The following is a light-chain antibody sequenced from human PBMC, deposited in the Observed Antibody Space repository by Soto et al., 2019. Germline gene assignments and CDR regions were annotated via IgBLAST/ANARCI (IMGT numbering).Light chain of an antibody. Sequence: EIVLTQSPGTLSLSPGEGATLSCRASQTVTVNSLAWYQQKPGQAPRLLIYAASRRATGIPDKFSGSGSGTDFTLTISRPAPEDSAVYYCQQYGASPPYTFGQGTKVAI. J-gene: IGKJ2*01. V-gene: IGKV3-20*01. CDR1: QTVTVNS. CDR3: QQYGASPPYT. CDR2: AAS.